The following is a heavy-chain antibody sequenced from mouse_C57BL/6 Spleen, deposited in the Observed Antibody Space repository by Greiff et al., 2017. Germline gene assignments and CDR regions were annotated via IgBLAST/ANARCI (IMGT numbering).Heavy chain of an antibody. V-gene: IGHV1-15*01. Sequence: QVQLQQSGAELVRPGASVTLSCKASGYTFTDYEMHWVKQTPVHGLEWIGAIDPETGGTAYNQKFKGKAILTAAKSSSTAYMELRSLTSEDSAVXSCTKGDYSSSYENFDVWGTGTTVTVAS. CDR3: TKGDYSSSYENFDV. CDR1: GYTFTDYE. D-gene: IGHD1-1*01. CDR2: IDPETGGT. J-gene: IGHJ1*03.